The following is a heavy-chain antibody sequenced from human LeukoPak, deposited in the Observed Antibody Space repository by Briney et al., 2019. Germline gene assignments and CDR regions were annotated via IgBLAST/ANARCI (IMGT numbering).Heavy chain of an antibody. CDR1: GGSFSGYY. D-gene: IGHD6-19*01. CDR3: ARALTYSSGWFDY. V-gene: IGHV4-34*01. J-gene: IGHJ4*02. CDR2: INHSGST. Sequence: SETLSLTCAVYGGSFSGYYWSWIRQPPGKGLEWIGEINHSGSTNYNPSLKSRVTISVDTSKNQFSLKLSSVTAADMAVYYCARALTYSSGWFDYWGQGTLVTVSS.